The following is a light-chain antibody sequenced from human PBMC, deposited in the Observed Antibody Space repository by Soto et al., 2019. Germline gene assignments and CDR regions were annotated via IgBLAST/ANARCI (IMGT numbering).Light chain of an antibody. Sequence: EIVMTQSPATLSVSPGERATLSCRASQNVNSNLAWYQQKPGQAPRLLIYDASTRATAIPARFSGSGSGTDFTLTISSLQSEDFAVYYCQQYNNWHLTFGGGTKVEIK. CDR2: DAS. CDR1: QNVNSN. CDR3: QQYNNWHLT. V-gene: IGKV3-15*01. J-gene: IGKJ4*01.